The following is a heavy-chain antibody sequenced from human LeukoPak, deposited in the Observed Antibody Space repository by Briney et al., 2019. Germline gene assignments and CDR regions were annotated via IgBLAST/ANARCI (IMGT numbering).Heavy chain of an antibody. Sequence: ASVKVSCKASGYTFTSYDISWVRQATGQGLEWMGWMNPNSGNTGYAQKLQGRVTMTTDTSTSTAYMELRSLRSDDTAVYYCARGTPRGAFGGVIVIGYFDYWGQGTLVTVSS. CDR3: ARGTPRGAFGGVIVIGYFDY. J-gene: IGHJ4*02. CDR1: GYTFTSYD. D-gene: IGHD3-16*02. V-gene: IGHV1-8*02. CDR2: MNPNSGNT.